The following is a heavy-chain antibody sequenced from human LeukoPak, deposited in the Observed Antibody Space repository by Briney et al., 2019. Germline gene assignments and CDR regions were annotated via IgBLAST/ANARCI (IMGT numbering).Heavy chain of an antibody. Sequence: GGSLRPSCAASGFTFNNAWMSWVRQAPGKGLEWVARIKSETDGGATHYAAPVQGRFTISRDDSEKTLFLQMNSLKTEDTAVYYCTTGGRNGAFQFDSWGRGTLVTVSS. CDR2: IKSETDGGAT. CDR1: GFTFNNAW. V-gene: IGHV3-15*01. CDR3: TTGGRNGAFQFDS. J-gene: IGHJ4*02. D-gene: IGHD1-26*01.